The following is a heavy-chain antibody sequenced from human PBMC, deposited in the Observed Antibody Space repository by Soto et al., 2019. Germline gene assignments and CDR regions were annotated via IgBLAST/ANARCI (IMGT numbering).Heavy chain of an antibody. CDR1: GGSISGGVHS. D-gene: IGHD2-8*01. J-gene: IGHJ2*01. Sequence: QVQLQESGPGLVKPSETLSLTCTVSGGSISGGVHSWSWIRQPPGKGLEWIGHIFDSGSTYYNPSPKCRVTISVDTSNNQFSLRLSSVTAADTAMYYCAREIMPLTNDWYFDLWGRGTLVTVSS. CDR2: IFDSGST. V-gene: IGHV4-30-4*01. CDR3: AREIMPLTNDWYFDL.